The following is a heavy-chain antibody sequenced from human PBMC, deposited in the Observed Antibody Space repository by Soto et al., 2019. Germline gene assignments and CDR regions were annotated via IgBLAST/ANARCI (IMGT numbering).Heavy chain of an antibody. CDR2: IYYSGST. CDR1: GGSISSYY. J-gene: IGHJ4*01. V-gene: IGHV4-59*01. Sequence: SETLSLTCTVSGGSISSYYWSWIRQPPGKGLEWIGYIYYSGSTNYNPSLKSRVTISVDTSKNQFSLKLSSVTAADTAVYYCARVGYYDSSGYLVDYWGQEPWSPSPQ. D-gene: IGHD3-22*01. CDR3: ARVGYYDSSGYLVDY.